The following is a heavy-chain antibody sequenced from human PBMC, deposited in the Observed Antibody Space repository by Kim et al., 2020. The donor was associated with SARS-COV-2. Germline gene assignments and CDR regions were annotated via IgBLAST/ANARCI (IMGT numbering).Heavy chain of an antibody. J-gene: IGHJ3*02. V-gene: IGHV3-53*01. D-gene: IGHD1-1*01. Sequence: AYITYYADSVKGRFTISRDTSKNTLYLQMNSLRGDDTAIYYCATYPWSFDMWGQGTMVTVSS. CDR3: ATYPWSFDM. CDR2: AYIT.